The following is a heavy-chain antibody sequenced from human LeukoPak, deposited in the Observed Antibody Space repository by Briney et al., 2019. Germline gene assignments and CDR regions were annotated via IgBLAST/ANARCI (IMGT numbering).Heavy chain of an antibody. CDR1: GYTFTSYD. CDR3: ARSSSGWYDLDY. D-gene: IGHD6-19*01. V-gene: IGHV1-2*02. CDR2: INPNSGGT. Sequence: ASVKVSCKASGYTFTSYDINWVRQATGQGLEWMGWINPNSGGTNYAQKFQGRVTMTRDTSISTAYMELSRLRSDDTAVYYCARSSSGWYDLDYWGQGTLVTVFS. J-gene: IGHJ4*02.